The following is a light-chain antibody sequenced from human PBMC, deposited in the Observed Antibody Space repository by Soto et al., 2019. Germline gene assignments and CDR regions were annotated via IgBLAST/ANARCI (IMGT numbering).Light chain of an antibody. CDR3: QQRSNWPRT. CDR1: QSVSSY. J-gene: IGKJ1*01. V-gene: IGKV3-11*01. CDR2: DAS. Sequence: EMVLTQSPATLSFSPGERATRSFRASQSVSSYLAWYQQKPGQAPRLLIYDASNRATGIPARFSGSGSGTDFTLTISSLQPEDFAVYYCQQRSNWPRTFGQGTKVDIK.